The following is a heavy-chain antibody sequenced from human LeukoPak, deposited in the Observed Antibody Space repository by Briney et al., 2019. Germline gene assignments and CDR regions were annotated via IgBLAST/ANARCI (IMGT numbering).Heavy chain of an antibody. CDR1: GGTFSSYA. Sequence: GASVKVSCTASGGTFSSYAISWVRQAPGQGLEWMGGIIPIFGTANYAQKFQGRVTITADESTSTAYMELSSLRSEDTAVYYCASGSWNYSGRRWAFDIWGQGTMVTVSS. V-gene: IGHV1-69*01. J-gene: IGHJ3*02. CDR3: ASGSWNYSGRRWAFDI. D-gene: IGHD1-7*01. CDR2: IIPIFGTA.